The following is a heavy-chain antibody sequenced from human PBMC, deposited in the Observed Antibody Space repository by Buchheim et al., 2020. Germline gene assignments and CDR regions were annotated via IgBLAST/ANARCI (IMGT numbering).Heavy chain of an antibody. CDR1: GFSFSSHA. CDR3: AKRGGDSSGYYDYYYYGMDV. D-gene: IGHD3-22*01. Sequence: EVQVLESGGGLAQPGGSLRLSCAASGFSFSSHAMSWVRQAPGKGLEWVSVISGSGSSAYYADSVKGRFTMSRDNYKNTLYLQMNSLRAEDTAVYYCAKRGGDSSGYYDYYYYGMDVWGQGTT. CDR2: ISGSGSSA. J-gene: IGHJ6*02. V-gene: IGHV3-23*01.